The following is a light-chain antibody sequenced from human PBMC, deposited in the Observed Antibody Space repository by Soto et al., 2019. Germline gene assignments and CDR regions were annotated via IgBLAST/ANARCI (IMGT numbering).Light chain of an antibody. CDR1: SGHSSYD. Sequence: PVLTQSPSASASLGASVKLTCTLSSGHSSYDIAWYQQRPEKGPRYLMKLNSDGSHSKGDGIPDRFSGSSSGAERYLTISSLQSEDEADYYCQTWGTGIRVFGGGTKLTVL. V-gene: IGLV4-69*01. CDR2: LNSDGSH. J-gene: IGLJ3*02. CDR3: QTWGTGIRV.